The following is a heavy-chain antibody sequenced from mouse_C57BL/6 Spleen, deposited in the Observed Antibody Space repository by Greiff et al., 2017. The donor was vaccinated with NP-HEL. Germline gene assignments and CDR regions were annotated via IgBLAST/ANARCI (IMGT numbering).Heavy chain of an antibody. D-gene: IGHD4-1*01. CDR1: GFNIKDDY. Sequence: EVQLQQSGAELVRPGASVKLSCTASGFNIKDDYMHWVKQRPEQGLEWIGWIDPENGDTEYASKFQGKATITADTSSNTAYLQLSSLTSEDTAVYYCTTTGTRVYYFDYWGQGTTLTVSS. J-gene: IGHJ2*01. V-gene: IGHV14-4*01. CDR3: TTTGTRVYYFDY. CDR2: IDPENGDT.